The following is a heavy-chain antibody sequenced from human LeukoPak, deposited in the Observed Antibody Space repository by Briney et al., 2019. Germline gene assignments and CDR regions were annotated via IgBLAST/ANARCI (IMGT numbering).Heavy chain of an antibody. CDR1: GFNLNSYA. CDR3: AKEYTPSSPLGELDS. Sequence: GGSLRLSCAVSGFNLNSYAMHWVRQGPGKGLEWVAVIRHDEANSFYADSVQGRFTISRDTSKKLLYLQMNSLRVEDTAVYYCAKEYTPSSPLGELDSWGQGTLVTVSS. D-gene: IGHD6-6*01. CDR2: IRHDEANS. V-gene: IGHV3-30*02. J-gene: IGHJ4*02.